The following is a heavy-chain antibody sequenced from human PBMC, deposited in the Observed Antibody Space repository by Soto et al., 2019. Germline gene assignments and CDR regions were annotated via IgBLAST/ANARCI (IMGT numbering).Heavy chain of an antibody. D-gene: IGHD1-26*01. CDR3: ARGGAHYYYYGMDV. CDR2: IDPSDSYT. Sequence: GESLKISCXGSGYSFTSYWISWVRQMPGKGLEWMGRIDPSDSYTNYSPSFQGHVTISADKSISTAYLQWSSLKASDTAMYYCARGGAHYYYYGMDVWGQGTTVTVSS. J-gene: IGHJ6*02. V-gene: IGHV5-10-1*01. CDR1: GYSFTSYW.